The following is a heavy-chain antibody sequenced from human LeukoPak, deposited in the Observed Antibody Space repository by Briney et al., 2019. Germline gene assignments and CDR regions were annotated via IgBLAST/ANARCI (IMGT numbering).Heavy chain of an antibody. CDR1: GFTFSNAW. CDR2: IKSKTDGGTT. J-gene: IGHJ4*02. Sequence: PGGSLRLSCAASGFTFSNAWMSWVRQAPGKGLEWVGRIKSKTDGGTTDYAAPVKDRFTISRDDSKDTLYLQMNSLKTEDTAVYYCTTDVTLVGATAGGYWGQGTLVTVSS. V-gene: IGHV3-15*01. D-gene: IGHD1-26*01. CDR3: TTDVTLVGATAGGY.